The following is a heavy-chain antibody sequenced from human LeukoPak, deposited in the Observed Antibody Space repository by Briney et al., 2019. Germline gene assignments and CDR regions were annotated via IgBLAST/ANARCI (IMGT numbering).Heavy chain of an antibody. CDR2: INPKSGGT. CDR1: GYTFTGYY. J-gene: IGHJ1*01. Sequence: ASVKVSCKASGYTFTGYYMHWVGQAPGQGLEWMGRINPKSGGTNYAQKFQGKVTITRDKANRKAYMEVSRLRYDDPGVYYCARYFSWGYYDSSVVQVYFQFWGQGTLVTVSS. V-gene: IGHV1-2*01. D-gene: IGHD3-22*01. CDR3: ARYFSWGYYDSSVVQVYFQF.